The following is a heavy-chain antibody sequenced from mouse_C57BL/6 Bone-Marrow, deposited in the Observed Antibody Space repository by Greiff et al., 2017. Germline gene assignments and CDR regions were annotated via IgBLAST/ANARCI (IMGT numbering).Heavy chain of an antibody. D-gene: IGHD2-3*01. V-gene: IGHV1-4*01. Sequence: VQVVESGAELARPGASVKMSCKASGYTFTSYTMHWVKQRPGQGLEWIGYINPSSGYTKYNQKFKDKATLTADKSSSTAYMQLSSLTSEDSAVDYCADGYYVEYYFDYWGQGTTLTVSS. CDR3: ADGYYVEYYFDY. CDR2: INPSSGYT. J-gene: IGHJ2*01. CDR1: GYTFTSYT.